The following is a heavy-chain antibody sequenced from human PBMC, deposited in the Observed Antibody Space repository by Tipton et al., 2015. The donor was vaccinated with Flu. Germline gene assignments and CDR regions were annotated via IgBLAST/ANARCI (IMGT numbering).Heavy chain of an antibody. CDR2: ISAYSGNT. CDR1: GYSLTSYP. Sequence: QSGAEVKKPGASVTVSCKASGYSLTSYPISWVRQAPGQGLEWMGWISAYSGNTNYAQNLQGRVTMTTDTSTNTAYMELRSLRSDDTAIYYCARPGGPAAINPFSYFDFWGQGTLVTVSS. CDR3: ARPGGPAAINPFSYFDF. V-gene: IGHV1-18*04. D-gene: IGHD2-2*01. J-gene: IGHJ4*02.